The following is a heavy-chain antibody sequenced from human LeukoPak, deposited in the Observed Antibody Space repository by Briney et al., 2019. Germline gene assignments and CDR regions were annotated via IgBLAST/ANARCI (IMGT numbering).Heavy chain of an antibody. J-gene: IGHJ4*02. Sequence: ASVKVSCKASGYTFTSYGISWVRQAPGQGLEWMGWINPNSGGTNYAQKFQGRVTMTRDTSISTAYMELSRLRSDDTAVYYCARVAETTVVTPYFDYWGQGTLVTVSS. D-gene: IGHD4-23*01. CDR3: ARVAETTVVTPYFDY. V-gene: IGHV1-2*02. CDR1: GYTFTSYG. CDR2: INPNSGGT.